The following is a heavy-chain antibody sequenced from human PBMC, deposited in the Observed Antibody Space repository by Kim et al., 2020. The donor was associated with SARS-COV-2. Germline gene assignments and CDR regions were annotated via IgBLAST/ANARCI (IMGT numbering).Heavy chain of an antibody. Sequence: GGSLRLSCAASGFTFNNYAMNWVRQAPGKGPEWVSGMTGDGTEIYYADSVKGRFTISRDNSRNTLYLQMSSLTAEDTAVYYCTKRDFYDSSTFSPFFDTWGQGTLVTV. CDR2: MTGDGTEI. V-gene: IGHV3-23*01. D-gene: IGHD3-22*01. CDR1: GFTFNNYA. CDR3: TKRDFYDSSTFSPFFDT. J-gene: IGHJ4*02.